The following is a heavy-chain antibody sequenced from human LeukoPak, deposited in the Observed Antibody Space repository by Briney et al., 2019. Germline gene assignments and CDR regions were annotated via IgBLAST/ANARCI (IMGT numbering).Heavy chain of an antibody. CDR3: ARGIRDFGELFDYYYYGMDV. V-gene: IGHV1-8*01. CDR2: MNPNSGNT. J-gene: IGHJ6*02. Sequence: ASVKVSCKASGYTFTSYDINWVRQATGQGLEWMGWMNPNSGNTGYTQKFQGRVTMTRNTSISTAYMELSSLRSEDTAVYYCARGIRDFGELFDYYYYGMDVWGQGTTVTVSS. D-gene: IGHD3-10*01. CDR1: GYTFTSYD.